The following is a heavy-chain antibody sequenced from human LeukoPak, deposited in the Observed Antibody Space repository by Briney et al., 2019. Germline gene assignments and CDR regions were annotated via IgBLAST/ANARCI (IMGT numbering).Heavy chain of an antibody. D-gene: IGHD3-22*01. V-gene: IGHV4-30-4*01. CDR2: IYHSGST. J-gene: IGHJ4*02. CDR3: ARGPDSSGYYYFDY. Sequence: SQTLSLTCTVSGGSISSGDYYWSWIRQPPGKGLECIGYIYHSGSTHFNPSLKSRVTISVDTSKNQFSLKLSSVTAADTAVYFCARGPDSSGYYYFDYWGQGTLVTVSS. CDR1: GGSISSGDYY.